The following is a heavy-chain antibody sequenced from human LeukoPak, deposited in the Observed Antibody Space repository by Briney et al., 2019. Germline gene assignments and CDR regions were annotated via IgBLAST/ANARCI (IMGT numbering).Heavy chain of an antibody. CDR3: AGGVVIPPYYYYYYGMDV. V-gene: IGHV4-61*01. D-gene: IGHD3-3*01. CDR2: IYYSGST. Sequence: SETLSLTCTVSGGSVSSGSYYWSWIRQPPGKGLEWIGYIYYSGSTNYNPSLKSRVTISVDTSKNQFSLKLSSVTAADTAVYYCAGGVVIPPYYYYYYGMDVWGQGTTVTVSS. CDR1: GGSVSSGSYY. J-gene: IGHJ6*02.